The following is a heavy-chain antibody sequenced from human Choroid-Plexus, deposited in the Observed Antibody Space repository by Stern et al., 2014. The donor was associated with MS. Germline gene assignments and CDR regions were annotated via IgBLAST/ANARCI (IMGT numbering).Heavy chain of an antibody. CDR1: GYIFTGYY. J-gene: IGHJ6*02. CDR2: INPNTGGT. V-gene: IGHV1-2*02. CDR3: ARDQRGITIFGVVTDYYYQGMDV. D-gene: IGHD3-3*01. Sequence: QMQLVQSGAEVKKPGASVKVSCKTSGYIFTGYYIHWVRQAPGQGLEWMAWINPNTGGTKYAQKFQGRVTMSRDTSISTAYMELSSMTSDDTAVYYCARDQRGITIFGVVTDYYYQGMDVWGQGTTVTVSS.